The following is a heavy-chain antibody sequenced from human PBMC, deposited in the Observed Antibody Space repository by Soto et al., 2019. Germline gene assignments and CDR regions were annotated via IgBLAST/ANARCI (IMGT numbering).Heavy chain of an antibody. V-gene: IGHV3-11*01. CDR1: GFRFNDYY. CDR3: ATSSGALAASFPYYFDY. Sequence: LRLSCAATGFRFNDYYMTWIRQAPGKGLEWVSYISSGSSTIYYAHSVKGRFTISRDNAKNSLYLQMNSLRAEDTAVYYCATSSGALAASFPYYFDYWGQGTLVTVSS. J-gene: IGHJ4*02. D-gene: IGHD6-25*01. CDR2: ISSGSSTI.